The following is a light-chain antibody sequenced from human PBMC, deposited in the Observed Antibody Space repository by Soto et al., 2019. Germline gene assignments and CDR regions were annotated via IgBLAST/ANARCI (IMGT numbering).Light chain of an antibody. J-gene: IGKJ3*01. V-gene: IGKV1-5*02. CDR2: DAS. CDR1: QGFVSG. Sequence: DIQMTRFPSTLSESVGDRFTIIGGASQGFVSGLAGYQQKPGKALKLLIYDASSLESGVPSRFSGSGSGTEFTLTISSLQPDDFATYYCQQYNSYSPFGPGTKVDIK. CDR3: QQYNSYSP.